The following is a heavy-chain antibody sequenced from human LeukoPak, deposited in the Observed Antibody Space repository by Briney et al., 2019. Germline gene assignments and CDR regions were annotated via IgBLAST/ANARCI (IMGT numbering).Heavy chain of an antibody. CDR3: ARASGRITMVRGPLGGFDY. CDR1: GYTFTSYG. Sequence: ASVKVSCKASGYTFTSYGISWVRQAPGQGLEWMGWISAYNGNTNYAQKLQGRVTMTTDTSTSTAYMELRSLRSDDTAMYYCARASGRITMVRGPLGGFDYWGQGTLVTVSS. J-gene: IGHJ4*02. CDR2: ISAYNGNT. D-gene: IGHD3-10*01. V-gene: IGHV1-18*01.